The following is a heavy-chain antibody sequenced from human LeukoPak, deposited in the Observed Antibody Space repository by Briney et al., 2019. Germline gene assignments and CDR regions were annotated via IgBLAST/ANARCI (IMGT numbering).Heavy chain of an antibody. V-gene: IGHV4-4*07. J-gene: IGHJ6*03. Sequence: SETLSLTCTVSGGSITNCCWGWIRQPAGRGLDWIGRISSTGNTAYSPSLQSRVTMSVDTSKNQFSLKLNSVTAADTAVYYCARVPPSSSDSSKIYYYYYVDVWGKGTPVTVSS. D-gene: IGHD6-6*01. CDR3: ARVPPSSSDSSKIYYYYYVDV. CDR2: ISSTGNT. CDR1: GGSITNCC.